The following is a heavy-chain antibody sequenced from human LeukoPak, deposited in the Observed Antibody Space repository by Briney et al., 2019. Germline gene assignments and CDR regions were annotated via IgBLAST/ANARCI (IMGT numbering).Heavy chain of an antibody. CDR2: IYASGST. CDR3: ARDEGGRPSFDY. D-gene: IGHD2-15*01. V-gene: IGHV4-61*02. J-gene: IGHJ4*02. CDR1: GGSISSGSYY. Sequence: SETLSLTCTVSGGSISSGSYYWSWIRQPAGKGLEWIGRIYASGSTDYNPSLKSRVTMSVDTSKNQFSLKLSSVTAADTAVYYCARDEGGRPSFDYWGQGTLVTVSS.